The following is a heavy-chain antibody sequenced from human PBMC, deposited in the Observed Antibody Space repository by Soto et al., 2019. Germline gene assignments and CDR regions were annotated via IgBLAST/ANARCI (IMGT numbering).Heavy chain of an antibody. Sequence: VGSLRLSCAASGFTFSSYSMNWVRQAPGKGLEWVSSISSSSSYIYYADSVKGRFTISRDNAKNSLYLQMNSLRAEDTAVYYCARVHTPCRVGATRWLDYWGQGTLVTVSS. CDR3: ARVHTPCRVGATRWLDY. D-gene: IGHD1-26*01. CDR1: GFTFSSYS. J-gene: IGHJ4*02. CDR2: ISSSSSYI. V-gene: IGHV3-21*01.